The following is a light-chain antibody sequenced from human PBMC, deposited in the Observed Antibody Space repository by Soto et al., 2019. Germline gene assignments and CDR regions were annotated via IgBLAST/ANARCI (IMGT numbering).Light chain of an antibody. Sequence: EIVMTQSPATLSVSPGERVTLSCRASQSISTNLAWYQQKPGQTPGLLMYGASTRAAGIPARFSGSGFGTEFTLTISRLQSEDFAGYYCQQYNTWSSITFGQGTRLEIK. CDR3: QQYNTWSSIT. J-gene: IGKJ5*01. V-gene: IGKV3-15*01. CDR1: QSISTN. CDR2: GAS.